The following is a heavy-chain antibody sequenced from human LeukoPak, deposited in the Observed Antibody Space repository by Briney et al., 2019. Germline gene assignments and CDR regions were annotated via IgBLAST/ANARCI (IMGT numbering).Heavy chain of an antibody. CDR1: GFTFSSYS. Sequence: GGSLRLSCAASGFTFSSYSMNWVRQAPGKGLEWVSSISSSSSYIYYADSVKGRFTISRDNAKNSLYLQMNSLRAEDTAVYYCARDWGSVVGATTAGYWGQGTLVTVSS. CDR2: ISSSSSYI. D-gene: IGHD1-26*01. J-gene: IGHJ4*02. V-gene: IGHV3-21*01. CDR3: ARDWGSVVGATTAGY.